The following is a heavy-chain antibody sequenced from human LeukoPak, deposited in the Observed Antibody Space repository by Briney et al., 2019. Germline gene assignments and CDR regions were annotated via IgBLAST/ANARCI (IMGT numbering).Heavy chain of an antibody. Sequence: SVKVSCKASGGTFSSYAISWVRQAPGQGLGWMGGIIPIFGTANYAQKFQGRVTITADESTSTAYMELSSLRSEDTAVYYCARDLISDGYQGDYYYYMDVWGKGTTVTVSS. CDR1: GGTFSSYA. CDR2: IIPIFGTA. J-gene: IGHJ6*03. V-gene: IGHV1-69*13. D-gene: IGHD5-18*01. CDR3: ARDLISDGYQGDYYYYMDV.